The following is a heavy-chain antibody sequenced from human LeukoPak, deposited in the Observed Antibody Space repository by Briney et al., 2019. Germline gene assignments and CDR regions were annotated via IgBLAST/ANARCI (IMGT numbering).Heavy chain of an antibody. CDR3: AKGHYYGDYGY. CDR2: VSYDGSNK. J-gene: IGHJ4*02. D-gene: IGHD4-17*01. CDR1: GFTFSSNG. V-gene: IGHV3-30*18. Sequence: GGSLRLSCAASGFTFSSNGMHWVRQAPGKRLEWVAVVSYDGSNKYYADSVKGRFTVSRDNSKNTLYLQMNSLSAEDTAVYYCAKGHYYGDYGYWGQGTLVTVSS.